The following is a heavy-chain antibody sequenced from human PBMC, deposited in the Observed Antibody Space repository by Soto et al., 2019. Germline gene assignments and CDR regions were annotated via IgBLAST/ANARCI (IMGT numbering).Heavy chain of an antibody. Sequence: QVQLQQWGAGLLKPSETLSLTCGVYGGSFSGSYWTWIRQPPGKGLAWIGDINHSGNINYNPSLESRLTISVEASKKQFSLKLNSVTAADTAIYYCARICRWSGYFCGDPRGFDFWGQGRLVTVSS. J-gene: IGHJ4*02. D-gene: IGHD3-3*01. CDR3: ARICRWSGYFCGDPRGFDF. V-gene: IGHV4-34*01. CDR2: INHSGNI. CDR1: GGSFSGSY.